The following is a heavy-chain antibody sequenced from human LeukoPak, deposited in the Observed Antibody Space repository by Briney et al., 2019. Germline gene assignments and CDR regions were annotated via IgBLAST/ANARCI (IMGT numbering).Heavy chain of an antibody. V-gene: IGHV3-30*19. Sequence: GGSLRLSCAASGFTFSSYGMHWVRQAPGKGLEWVAVISYDGSNKYYADSVKGRFTISRDNSKNRLYLQMNSLRAEDTAVYYCARDQRGTWTFDYWGQGTLVTVSS. CDR1: GFTFSSYG. CDR2: ISYDGSNK. J-gene: IGHJ4*02. D-gene: IGHD1-26*01. CDR3: ARDQRGTWTFDY.